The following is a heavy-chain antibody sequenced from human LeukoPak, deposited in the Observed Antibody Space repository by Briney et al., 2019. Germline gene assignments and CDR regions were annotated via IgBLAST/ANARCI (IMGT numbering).Heavy chain of an antibody. V-gene: IGHV3-30*18. J-gene: IGHJ4*02. CDR2: ISYDGSNK. Sequence: GGSLRLSCAASGFTFSSYGMHWVRQAPGKGLEWVAVISYDGSNKYYADSVKGRFTISRDNSKNTLYLQMNSLRAEDTAVYYCAKDIAPLQYYDSSGYDYWGRGTLVTVSS. CDR3: AKDIAPLQYYDSSGYDY. D-gene: IGHD3-22*01. CDR1: GFTFSSYG.